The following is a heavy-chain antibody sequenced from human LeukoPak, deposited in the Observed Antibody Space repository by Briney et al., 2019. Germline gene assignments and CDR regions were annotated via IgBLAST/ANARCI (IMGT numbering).Heavy chain of an antibody. J-gene: IGHJ4*02. CDR1: GFTFSSYA. Sequence: GGSLRLSCAASGFTFSSYAMSWVREPPGKTREDFSAISGSGGSISYAAPVKGRFTISRYHYENTLSMKMHSLRAEDTAVYYCAKARYRSGWCVDYWGEGTLVTVSS. D-gene: IGHD6-25*01. CDR3: AKARYRSGWCVDY. V-gene: IGHV3-23*01. CDR2: ISGSGGSI.